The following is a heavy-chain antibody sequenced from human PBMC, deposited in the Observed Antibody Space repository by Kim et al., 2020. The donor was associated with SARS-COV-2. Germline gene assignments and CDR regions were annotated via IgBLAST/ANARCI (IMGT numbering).Heavy chain of an antibody. Sequence: ASVKVSCKASGYTFTSYGISWVRQAPGQGLEWMGWISAYNGNTNYAQKLQGRVTMTTDTSTSTAYMELRSLRSDDTAVYYCARDRGDCSGGSCYFRGWNYYYGMDVWGQGTTVTVSS. V-gene: IGHV1-18*01. CDR2: ISAYNGNT. D-gene: IGHD2-15*01. J-gene: IGHJ6*02. CDR3: ARDRGDCSGGSCYFRGWNYYYGMDV. CDR1: GYTFTSYG.